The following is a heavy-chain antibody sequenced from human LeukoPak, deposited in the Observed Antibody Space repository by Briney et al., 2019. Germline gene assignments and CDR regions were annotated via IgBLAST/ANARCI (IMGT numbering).Heavy chain of an antibody. Sequence: ASVKVSCKASGGTFSSYAISWVRQAPGQGLEWMGGIIPIFGTANYAQKFQGRVTMTRDTSTSTVYMELSSLRSEDTAVYYCARGFGVVMTTLNYWGQGTLVTVSS. D-gene: IGHD3-3*01. CDR2: IIPIFGTA. CDR3: ARGFGVVMTTLNY. CDR1: GGTFSSYA. V-gene: IGHV1-69*05. J-gene: IGHJ4*02.